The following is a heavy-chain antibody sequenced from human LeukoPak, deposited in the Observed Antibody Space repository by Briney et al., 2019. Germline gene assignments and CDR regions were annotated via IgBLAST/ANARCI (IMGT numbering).Heavy chain of an antibody. CDR3: TTSSSGWYYFDY. CDR2: IKSKTDGGTT. J-gene: IGHJ4*02. D-gene: IGHD6-19*01. Sequence: PGGSLRLSCAASGFTFSNAWMSWVRQAPGKGLEWVGRIKSKTDGGTTDYAAPVKGRFTISRDDTKNTLYLQMNSLKTEDTAVYYCTTSSSGWYYFDYWGQGTLVTVSS. V-gene: IGHV3-15*01. CDR1: GFTFSNAW.